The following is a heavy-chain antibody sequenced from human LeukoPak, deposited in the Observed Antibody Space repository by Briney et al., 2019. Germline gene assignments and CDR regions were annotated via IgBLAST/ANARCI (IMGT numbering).Heavy chain of an antibody. CDR3: ARDLFGRGSGSYYGY. D-gene: IGHD3-10*01. Sequence: ASVKVSCKASGYTFTSYDINWVRQATGQGLEWMGWISAYNGNTNYAQKLQGRVTMTTDTSTSPAYMELRSLRSDDTAVYYCARDLFGRGSGSYYGYWGQGTLVTVSS. CDR1: GYTFTSYD. CDR2: ISAYNGNT. V-gene: IGHV1-18*01. J-gene: IGHJ4*02.